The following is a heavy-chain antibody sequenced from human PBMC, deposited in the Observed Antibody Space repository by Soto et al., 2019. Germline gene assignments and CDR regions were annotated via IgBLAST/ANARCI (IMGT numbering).Heavy chain of an antibody. CDR2: INPSGGKT. CDR1: GYTFTNHY. J-gene: IGHJ4*02. Sequence: QVQLEQSGAEVKKPGASVKVSCKASGYTFTNHYIHWVRQGPGQGPEWMGTINPSGGKTDYAQKFKVRVTLTIDTPTSTVYMELRSLRSEDTAIYYCARDEYHYGSGSSYSTLDDWGQGTLVTVSS. V-gene: IGHV1-46*01. CDR3: ARDEYHYGSGSSYSTLDD. D-gene: IGHD3-10*01.